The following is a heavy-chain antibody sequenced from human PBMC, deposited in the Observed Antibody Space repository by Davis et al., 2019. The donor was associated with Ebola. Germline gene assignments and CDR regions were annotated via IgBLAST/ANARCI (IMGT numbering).Heavy chain of an antibody. CDR2: IYYSGST. CDR1: GGSISSYY. J-gene: IGHJ4*02. D-gene: IGHD3-16*01. CDR3: ARGVMITFGGVLTLDY. V-gene: IGHV4-59*12. Sequence: PSETLSLTCTVSGGSISSYYWSWIRQPPGKGLEWIGYIYYSGSTNYNPSLKSRVTISVDTSKNQFSLKLSSVTAADTAVYYCARGVMITFGGVLTLDYWGQGTLVTVSS.